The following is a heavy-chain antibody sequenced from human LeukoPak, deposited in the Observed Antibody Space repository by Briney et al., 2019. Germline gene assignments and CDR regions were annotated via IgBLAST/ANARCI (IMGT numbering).Heavy chain of an antibody. V-gene: IGHV3-23*01. CDR3: AKTDGYSSGWSDY. J-gene: IGHJ4*02. CDR1: GFTFSSYA. CDR2: ISGSGGST. Sequence: GGSLRLSCAAPGFTFSSYAMSWVRQAPGKGLEWVSAISGSGGSTYYADSVKGRFTISRDNSKNTLYLQMNSLRAEDTAVYYCAKTDGYSSGWSDYWGQGTLVTVSS. D-gene: IGHD6-19*01.